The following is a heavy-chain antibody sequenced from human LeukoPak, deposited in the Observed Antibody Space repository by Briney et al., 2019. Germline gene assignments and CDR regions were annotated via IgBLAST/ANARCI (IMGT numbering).Heavy chain of an antibody. Sequence: GGSLRLSCAASGFPFDDYPMHWVRQAPGKGLEWVSDISWNSGIIGYADCEKGRFTIPRDNAKISRYLHMNSLRAEDTALYYCAKDPTLRRSSGWYTDWGQGTLVTVSS. CDR3: AKDPTLRRSSGWYTD. J-gene: IGHJ4*01. D-gene: IGHD6-19*01. CDR2: ISWNSGII. V-gene: IGHV3-9*01. CDR1: GFPFDDYP.